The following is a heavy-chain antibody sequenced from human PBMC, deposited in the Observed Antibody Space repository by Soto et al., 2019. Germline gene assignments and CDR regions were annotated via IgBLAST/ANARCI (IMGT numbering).Heavy chain of an antibody. CDR2: INPYNANT. CDR1: GSTFTTHG. J-gene: IGHJ3*02. CDR3: ARDRVAGIWGDAFDI. Sequence: ASVKVSCKTSGSTFTTHGITWVRKAPEQGLEWMGWINPYNANTNYAQKLQGRVTMTTDTSTSTAYMDLRSLTSDDTAVYYCARDRVAGIWGDAFDIWGQGTMVTVSS. V-gene: IGHV1-18*04. D-gene: IGHD3-16*01.